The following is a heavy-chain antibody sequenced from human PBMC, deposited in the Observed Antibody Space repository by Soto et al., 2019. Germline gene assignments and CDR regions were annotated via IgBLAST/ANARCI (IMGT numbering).Heavy chain of an antibody. D-gene: IGHD1-26*01. CDR3: ASLSRGELGPTIDY. J-gene: IGHJ4*02. CDR2: IYYSGST. Sequence: QVQLQESGPGLVKPSQTLSLTCTVSGGSISSGGYYWSWIRQHPGKGLEWIGYIYYSGSTYYNPSLTSRVTISVDTSKNQFSRKLSYVTAADTAVYYCASLSRGELGPTIDYWGQGTLVTVSS. V-gene: IGHV4-31*03. CDR1: GGSISSGGYY.